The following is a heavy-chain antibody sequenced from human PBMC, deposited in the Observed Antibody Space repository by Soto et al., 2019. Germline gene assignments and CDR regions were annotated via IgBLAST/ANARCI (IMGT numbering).Heavy chain of an antibody. V-gene: IGHV4-34*01. D-gene: IGHD6-13*01. CDR2: INHSGST. CDR1: GGSFSGYY. Sequence: KTSETLSLTCAVYGGSFSGYYWSWIRQPPGKGLEWIGEINHSGSTNYNPSLKSRVTISVDTSKNQFSLKLSSVTAVDTAVYYCARHRLDSSSWYWYYYGMDVWGQGTTVTVSS. CDR3: ARHRLDSSSWYWYYYGMDV. J-gene: IGHJ6*02.